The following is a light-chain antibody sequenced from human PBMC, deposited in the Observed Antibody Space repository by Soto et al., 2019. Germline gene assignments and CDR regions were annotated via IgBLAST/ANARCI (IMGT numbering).Light chain of an antibody. CDR1: QSVSSD. J-gene: IGKJ1*01. V-gene: IGKV3-15*01. CDR3: HQYSNTSRT. CDR2: GAS. Sequence: EIVMTQSPATISLSSGERATIPWMASQSVSSDLAWYHQKPGQATRXXIXGASTRATGIPARSSGSGSGTEFTLTISNLPAEDSAVYHCHQYSNTSRTFGQGTKV.